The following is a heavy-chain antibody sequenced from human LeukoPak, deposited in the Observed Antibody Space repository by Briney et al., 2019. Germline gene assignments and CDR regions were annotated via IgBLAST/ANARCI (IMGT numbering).Heavy chain of an antibody. D-gene: IGHD3-10*01. CDR3: ARVGLGVGSGRKASGLDP. CDR2: IKEDGSEK. J-gene: IGHJ5*02. CDR1: GFTFSGYW. Sequence: LSGGSLRLSCVASGFTFSGYWMTWVRQAPGKGLEWVANIKEDGSEKDYVDSVKGRFTISRDNTKNSLYLQMNSLRAEDTAVYYCARVGLGVGSGRKASGLDPWGQGTLVTVSS. V-gene: IGHV3-7*01.